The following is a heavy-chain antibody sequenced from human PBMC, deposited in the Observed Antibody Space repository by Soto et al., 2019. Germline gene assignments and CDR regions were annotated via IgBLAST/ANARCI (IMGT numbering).Heavy chain of an antibody. Sequence: PSETLSLTCAVYGGSFSGYYWSWIRQPPGKGLEWIGEINHSGSTNYNPSLKSRVTISVDTSKNQFSLNLSSVTAADTAVYYCARGGIKNYYYGMDVWGQGTTVTSP. V-gene: IGHV4-34*01. D-gene: IGHD3-10*01. CDR3: ARGGIKNYYYGMDV. CDR2: INHSGST. J-gene: IGHJ6*02. CDR1: GGSFSGYY.